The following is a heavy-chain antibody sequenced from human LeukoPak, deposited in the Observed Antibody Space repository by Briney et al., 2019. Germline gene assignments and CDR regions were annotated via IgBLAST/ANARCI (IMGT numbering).Heavy chain of an antibody. V-gene: IGHV1-18*01. CDR2: IGAYNGNT. CDR3: ARDDYYDSSGYYPFDY. D-gene: IGHD3-22*01. CDR1: GYTFTSYG. J-gene: IGHJ4*02. Sequence: ASVKVSCKASGYTFTSYGISWVRQAPGQGLEWMGWIGAYNGNTNYAQKLQGRVTMTTDTSTSTAYLELRSLRSDDTAVYYCARDDYYDSSGYYPFDYWGQGTLVTVSS.